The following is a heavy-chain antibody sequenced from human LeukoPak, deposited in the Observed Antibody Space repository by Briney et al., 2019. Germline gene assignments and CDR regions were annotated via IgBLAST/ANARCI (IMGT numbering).Heavy chain of an antibody. CDR2: TSGSGDTT. J-gene: IGHJ4*02. D-gene: IGHD2-2*01. Sequence: GGSLRLSCTASRFTFSTYAMSWVRQAPGKGLEWVSSTSGSGDTTYYTGSVKGRFTISRDNSKNALYLQMSSLRAEDTAVYYCAKSQRNDQQVVQRIDYWGQGTLVTVSS. CDR1: RFTFSTYA. CDR3: AKSQRNDQQVVQRIDY. V-gene: IGHV3-23*01.